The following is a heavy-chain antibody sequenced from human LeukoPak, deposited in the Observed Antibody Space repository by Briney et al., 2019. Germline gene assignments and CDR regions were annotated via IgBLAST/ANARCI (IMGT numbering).Heavy chain of an antibody. Sequence: GGSLRLSCAASGFTFSDYYMSWIRQAPGKGLEWVSYISSSGSTIYYADSVKGRFTISRDNAKNSLYLQMNSLRAEDTAVYYCARRHYYGSGSPNVFDYWAREPWSPSPQ. D-gene: IGHD3-10*01. CDR1: GFTFSDYY. CDR2: ISSSGSTI. J-gene: IGHJ4*02. V-gene: IGHV3-11*01. CDR3: ARRHYYGSGSPNVFDY.